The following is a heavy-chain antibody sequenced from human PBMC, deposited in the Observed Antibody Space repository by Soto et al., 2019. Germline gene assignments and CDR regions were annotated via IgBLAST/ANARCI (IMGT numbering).Heavy chain of an antibody. D-gene: IGHD3-10*01. V-gene: IGHV1-18*01. J-gene: IGHJ6*03. Sequence: QVQLVQSGAEVKKPGASVKVYCKASGYSFTRHGISWVRQAPGQGLEWMGWISANSGDTNYAQKLQGSVTVTTDTSTSTAYPELRSLRSEDTAVYYWARMVRGSNIDYYHYIDVWGKGTTVTVSS. CDR1: GYSFTRHG. CDR2: ISANSGDT. CDR3: ARMVRGSNIDYYHYIDV.